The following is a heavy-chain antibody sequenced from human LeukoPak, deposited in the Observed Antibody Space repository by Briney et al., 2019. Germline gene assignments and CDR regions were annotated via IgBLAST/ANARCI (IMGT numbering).Heavy chain of an antibody. Sequence: PGGSLRLSCAASGFTFSTYSMNWVRQAPGKGLEWVSYISGGTSIIYYTDSVKGRFTISRDNAKNSLYLQMNSLRAEDTAVYYCARQYCGSTSCYRGTHYMDVWGKGTTVTVSS. CDR1: GFTFSTYS. J-gene: IGHJ6*03. D-gene: IGHD2-2*01. V-gene: IGHV3-48*01. CDR3: ARQYCGSTSCYRGTHYMDV. CDR2: ISGGTSII.